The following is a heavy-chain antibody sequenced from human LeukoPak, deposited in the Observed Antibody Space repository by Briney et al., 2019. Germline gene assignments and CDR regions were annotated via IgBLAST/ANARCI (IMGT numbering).Heavy chain of an antibody. CDR3: AKFLYSFDAFDI. CDR2: ISGAGDAS. V-gene: IGHV3-23*01. Sequence: GGSLRLSCVASGFVFNNYGMAWVRQAPGKGLQWVATISGAGDASYYADSVKGRFTISRDNSKNTLYLQMNSLRAEDTAVYYCAKFLYSFDAFDIWGQGTMVTVSS. CDR1: GFVFNNYG. J-gene: IGHJ3*02. D-gene: IGHD6-13*01.